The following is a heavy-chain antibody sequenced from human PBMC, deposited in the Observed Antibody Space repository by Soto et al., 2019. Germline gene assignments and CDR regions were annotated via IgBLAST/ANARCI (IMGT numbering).Heavy chain of an antibody. D-gene: IGHD5-18*01. CDR1: GFTFSSYG. CDR2: ISYDGSNK. J-gene: IGHJ6*02. Sequence: QVQLVESGGGVVQPGGSLRLSCAASGFTFSSYGMHWVRQAPGKGLEWVAVISYDGSNKYYADSVKGRFTISRDNSKNTLYLQMNSLRAEDTAVHYCAKLPSYGVYYYYYGMDVWGQGTTVTVSS. CDR3: AKLPSYGVYYYYYGMDV. V-gene: IGHV3-30*18.